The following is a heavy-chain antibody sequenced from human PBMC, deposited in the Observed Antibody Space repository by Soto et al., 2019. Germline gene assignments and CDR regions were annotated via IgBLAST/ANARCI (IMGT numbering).Heavy chain of an antibody. CDR1: GYTFTSYG. J-gene: IGHJ4*02. CDR3: ARDRIVVVVAATQGADY. CDR2: ISAYNGNT. V-gene: IGHV1-18*01. Sequence: ASVKVSCKASGYTFTSYGISWVRQAPGQGLEWMGWISAYNGNTNYAQKLQGRVTMTTDTSTSTAYMELRSLRSDDTAVYYCARDRIVVVVAATQGADYWGQGTLVTVSS. D-gene: IGHD2-15*01.